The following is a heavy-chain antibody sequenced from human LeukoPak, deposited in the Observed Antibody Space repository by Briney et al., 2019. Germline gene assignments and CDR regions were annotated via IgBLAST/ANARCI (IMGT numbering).Heavy chain of an antibody. V-gene: IGHV4-39*01. Sequence: SETLSLTCTVSGGSISSSSSYWGWIRQPPGKGLEWIGSIYYSGATYYNPSFKRRVTISVDTSKNKFSLELNSVTAADTAVYYCARHATVTSFTFAYWGQGTLVTVSS. CDR2: IYYSGAT. D-gene: IGHD4-17*01. CDR1: GGSISSSSSY. CDR3: ARHATVTSFTFAY. J-gene: IGHJ4*02.